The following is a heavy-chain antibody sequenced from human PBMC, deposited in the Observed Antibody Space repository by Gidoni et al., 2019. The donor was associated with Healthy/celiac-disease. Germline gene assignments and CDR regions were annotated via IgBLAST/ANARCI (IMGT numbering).Heavy chain of an antibody. D-gene: IGHD3-22*01. CDR1: GGSFRGYY. CDR3: ARGPSSGDSSGSRFDP. Sequence: QVQLQRWGAGLLKPSETLSLTCAVYGGSFRGYYWSWIRQPPGKGLEWIGEINHSGSTNYNPSLKIRVTISVDTSKNQFSLKLSSVTAADTAVYYCARGPSSGDSSGSRFDPWGQGTLVTVSS. V-gene: IGHV4-34*01. CDR2: INHSGST. J-gene: IGHJ5*02.